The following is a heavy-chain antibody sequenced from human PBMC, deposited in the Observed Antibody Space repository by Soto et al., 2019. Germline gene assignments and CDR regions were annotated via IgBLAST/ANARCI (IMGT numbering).Heavy chain of an antibody. V-gene: IGHV3-11*01. Sequence: GWAPRLSFAASGCTFIDYYMSWIRQTPGKGLEWLSYISSSVTTIFYADSLRGRFTISRDNAKKSLYLQMNSLRGEDTAVYYCAREPSNWNYCFGYWGQGTLVTVSS. CDR1: GCTFIDYY. CDR2: ISSSVTTI. D-gene: IGHD1-7*01. J-gene: IGHJ4*02. CDR3: AREPSNWNYCFGY.